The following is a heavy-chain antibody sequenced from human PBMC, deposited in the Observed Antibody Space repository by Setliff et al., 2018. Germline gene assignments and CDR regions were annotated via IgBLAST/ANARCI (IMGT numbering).Heavy chain of an antibody. CDR2: ISPDGTIT. J-gene: IGHJ4*02. CDR3: VRDVAGGSHATYFDY. D-gene: IGHD1-26*01. CDR1: GFTFRKYW. V-gene: IGHV3-74*01. Sequence: PGGSLRLSCGASGFTFRKYWMYWVRQVPGKGLVWVSRISPDGTITNYADSVKGRFTISRDNAKNTLYLQMNSLRGEDTAVYYCVRDVAGGSHATYFDYWGQGTLVTVSS.